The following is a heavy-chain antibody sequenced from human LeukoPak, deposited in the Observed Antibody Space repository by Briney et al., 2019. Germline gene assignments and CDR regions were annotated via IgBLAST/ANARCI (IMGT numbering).Heavy chain of an antibody. Sequence: GGSLRLSCAASGFTFRSYGMHWVRQAPGKGLEWVSIIYPGDSTFYADSVKGRFSISRHNSKNTLYLQMSSLRTEDTAIYYCARGNYGRSGFDYWGQGTLVTVSS. V-gene: IGHV3-53*04. D-gene: IGHD3-10*01. J-gene: IGHJ4*02. CDR1: GFTFRSYG. CDR2: IYPGDST. CDR3: ARGNYGRSGFDY.